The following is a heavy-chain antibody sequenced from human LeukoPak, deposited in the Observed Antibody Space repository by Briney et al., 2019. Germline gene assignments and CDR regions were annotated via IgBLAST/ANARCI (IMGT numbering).Heavy chain of an antibody. CDR3: ARDSVYYDFWSGQTGYMDV. V-gene: IGHV3-23*01. CDR1: GFTFSSYA. J-gene: IGHJ6*03. D-gene: IGHD3-3*01. Sequence: PGGSLRLSCAASGFTFSSYAMNWVRQAPGKGLEWVSAISGSGSTTYYADSVKGRFTISRDNAKNTLYLQMNSLRAEDTAVYYCARDSVYYDFWSGQTGYMDVWGKGTTVTVSS. CDR2: ISGSGSTT.